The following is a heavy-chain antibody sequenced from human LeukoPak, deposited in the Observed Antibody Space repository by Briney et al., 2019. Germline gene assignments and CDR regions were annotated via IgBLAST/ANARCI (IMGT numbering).Heavy chain of an antibody. D-gene: IGHD5/OR15-5a*01. Sequence: GGSLRLSCAASGFTFSTSWMHWVRQVPGKGLVWVSRINSDGSSTSYADSVKGRFTISRDNAKNTLSLQMNSLRAEDTAVYYCAREVVGRFYDRGGPGAFDYWGQGTLVTVSS. J-gene: IGHJ4*02. V-gene: IGHV3-74*01. CDR3: AREVVGRFYDRGGPGAFDY. CDR1: GFTFSTSW. CDR2: INSDGSST.